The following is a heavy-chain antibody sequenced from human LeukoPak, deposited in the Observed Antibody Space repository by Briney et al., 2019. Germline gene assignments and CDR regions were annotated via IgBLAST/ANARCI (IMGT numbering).Heavy chain of an antibody. D-gene: IGHD4-23*01. CDR3: AREDFRRVSTVVYYYYYYMDV. J-gene: IGHJ6*03. Sequence: PGGSLRLSCAASGFTFSSYWMHWVRQAPGKGLVWVSRINSDGSSTSYADAVKGRFTISRDNAKNTLYLQMNSLRAEDTAVYYCAREDFRRVSTVVYYYYYYMDVWGKGTTVTVSS. V-gene: IGHV3-74*01. CDR1: GFTFSSYW. CDR2: INSDGSST.